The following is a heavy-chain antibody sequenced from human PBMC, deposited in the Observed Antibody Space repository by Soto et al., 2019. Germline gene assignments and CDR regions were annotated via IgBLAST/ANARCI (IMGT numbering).Heavy chain of an antibody. CDR2: IYYSGST. CDR1: GRSISSSSCY. D-gene: IGHD5-12*01. J-gene: IGHJ4*02. Sequence: LEILSLTCTVSGRSISSSSCYWGWLRQPPGKGLEWIGSIYYSGSTYYNPSLKNRVTISVDTSKNQFSLKLSSVTAADTAVYYCASTIEMATILVYFDYWGQGTLVTVSS. CDR3: ASTIEMATILVYFDY. V-gene: IGHV4-39*01.